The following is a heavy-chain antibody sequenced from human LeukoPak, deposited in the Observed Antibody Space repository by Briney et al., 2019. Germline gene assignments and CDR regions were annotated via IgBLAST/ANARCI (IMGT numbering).Heavy chain of an antibody. D-gene: IGHD2-8*01. J-gene: IGHJ4*02. V-gene: IGHV3-30*18. Sequence: PGGSLRLSCAASGFTFSSYAMSWVRQAPGKGLEWVAVISYDGSNKYYADSVKGRFTISRDNSKNTLYLQMNSLRAEDTAVYYCAKSLPNLKWCPDYWGQGTLVTVSS. CDR3: AKSLPNLKWCPDY. CDR1: GFTFSSYA. CDR2: ISYDGSNK.